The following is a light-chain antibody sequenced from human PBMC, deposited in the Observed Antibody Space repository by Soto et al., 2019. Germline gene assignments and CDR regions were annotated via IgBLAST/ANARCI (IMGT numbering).Light chain of an antibody. CDR1: QGIGNA. CDR2: GAS. CDR3: LQDINYPWT. Sequence: IHMTQSPSTLSASVGYRFTISCRASQGIGNALGWYQQKPGKPPKVLIYGASNLQSGVPPRFSGSGSGTDFTLAISSLQPEDSETYYCLQDINYPWTFGQGTKVDIK. V-gene: IGKV1-6*01. J-gene: IGKJ1*01.